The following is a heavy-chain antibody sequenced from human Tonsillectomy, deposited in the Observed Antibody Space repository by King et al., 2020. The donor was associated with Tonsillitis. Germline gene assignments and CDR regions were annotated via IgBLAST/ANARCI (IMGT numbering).Heavy chain of an antibody. V-gene: IGHV4-39*07. J-gene: IGHJ4*02. CDR1: GASISSSGYS. CDR2: IFYRGGT. CDR3: ASAPEPYSGFVY. Sequence: QLQESGPGLVKPSETLSLTCTVSGASISSSGYSWAWIRQPPGKGLEWIGSIFYRGGTYYNPSLKTRVTISEETSKTQFSLNLNSVTAADTAVYFCASAPEPYSGFVYWGQGILVTVSS. D-gene: IGHD2-21*01.